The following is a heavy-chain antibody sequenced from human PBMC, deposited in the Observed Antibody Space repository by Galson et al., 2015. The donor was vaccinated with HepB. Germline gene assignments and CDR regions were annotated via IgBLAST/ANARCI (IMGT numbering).Heavy chain of an antibody. V-gene: IGHV1-46*01. CDR3: ARERSGRYYDVSERGALDI. CDR1: GYTFMHYY. Sequence: SVKVSCKASGYTFMHYYIHWVRQAPGQGLEWMGRINPDGGSTIYAQKFQGRVTMTRDTSTNKVYMELSSLRSDDTAVYYCARERSGRYYDVSERGALDIWGQGTMVTVSS. D-gene: IGHD3-22*01. CDR2: INPDGGST. J-gene: IGHJ3*02.